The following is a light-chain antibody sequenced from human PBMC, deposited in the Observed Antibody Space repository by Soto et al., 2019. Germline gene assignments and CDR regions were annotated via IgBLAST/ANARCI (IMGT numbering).Light chain of an antibody. CDR2: EVS. CDR1: SSDVGDYNY. V-gene: IGLV2-14*01. Sequence: QSALTQPASVSGSPGQSITISCTGTSSDVGDYNYVSWYQQHPGKAPKLMIYEVSNRPSAVSNRFSGSKSGNTASLTISGLQAEYEADYYCTSYTSSRTWLFGGGTKLNVL. CDR3: TSYTSSRTWL. J-gene: IGLJ3*02.